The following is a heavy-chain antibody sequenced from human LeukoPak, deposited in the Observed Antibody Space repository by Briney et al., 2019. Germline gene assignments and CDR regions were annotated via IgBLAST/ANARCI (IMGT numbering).Heavy chain of an antibody. CDR2: IWYDGSNK. CDR1: GFTFSSYG. CDR3: ARDPLGDSTYYFDY. J-gene: IGHJ4*02. V-gene: IGHV3-30*19. Sequence: GRSLRLSCAASGFTFSSYGMHWVRQAPGKGLEWVAVIWYDGSNKYYADSVKGRFTISRDNSKNTLYLQMNSLRAEDTAVYYCARDPLGDSTYYFDYWGQGTPVTVSS. D-gene: IGHD2-21*01.